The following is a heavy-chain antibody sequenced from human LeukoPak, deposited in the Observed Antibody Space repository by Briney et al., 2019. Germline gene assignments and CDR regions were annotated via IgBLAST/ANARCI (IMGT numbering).Heavy chain of an antibody. V-gene: IGHV3-48*03. CDR2: ISSSGSTI. J-gene: IGHJ4*02. CDR1: GFTFSSYE. Sequence: QPGGSLRLSCAASGFTFSSYEMNWVRQAPGKGLEWVSYISSSGSTIYYADSVKGRFTISRDNAKNSLYLQMNSLRAEVTAVYYCARALSGSYDYWGQGTLVTVSS. D-gene: IGHD1-26*01. CDR3: ARALSGSYDY.